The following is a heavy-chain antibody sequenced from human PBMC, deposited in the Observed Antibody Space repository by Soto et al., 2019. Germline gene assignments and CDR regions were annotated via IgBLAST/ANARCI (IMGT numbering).Heavy chain of an antibody. CDR1: GFNFSSYS. Sequence: GGSLRLSCAASGFNFSSYSMNWVRQAPGKGLEWVSSISSSSSYIYYADSVKGRFTISRDNAKNSLYLQMDSLRAEDTAVYYCARDLGTDKRYSSGWPFDYWGQGTLVTVSS. J-gene: IGHJ4*02. V-gene: IGHV3-21*01. D-gene: IGHD6-19*01. CDR2: ISSSSSYI. CDR3: ARDLGTDKRYSSGWPFDY.